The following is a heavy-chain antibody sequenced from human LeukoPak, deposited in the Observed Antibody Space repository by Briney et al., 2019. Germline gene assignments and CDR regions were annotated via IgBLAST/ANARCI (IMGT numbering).Heavy chain of an antibody. Sequence: AVNVSHLRSRYNFQRYGIRWVRQAPGPRLEWMVWISPDIGKTNFVQTLPGGVTLTTDTSTRTAYIELRSLRSDDTAVYCCARDRKWELLTSLYFDYLGQGTLVT. CDR3: ARDRKWELLTSLYFDY. V-gene: IGHV1-18*01. J-gene: IGHJ4*02. CDR2: ISPDIGKT. CDR1: RYNFQRYG. D-gene: IGHD1-26*01.